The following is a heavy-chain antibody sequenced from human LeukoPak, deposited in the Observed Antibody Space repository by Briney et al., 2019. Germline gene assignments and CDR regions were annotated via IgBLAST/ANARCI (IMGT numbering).Heavy chain of an antibody. CDR2: IYTSGST. V-gene: IGHV3-53*01. J-gene: IGHJ6*03. CDR1: GFTVRDNY. D-gene: IGHD6-6*01. Sequence: GGSLRLSCAAFGFTVRDNYINWVRQAPGKGLQWVSVIYTSGSTFYADSVQGRFTISRDDSRNTVYLEMSSLRAEDTAVYYCAKEARPDYYYYMDVWGKGTTVTVSS. CDR3: AKEARPDYYYYMDV.